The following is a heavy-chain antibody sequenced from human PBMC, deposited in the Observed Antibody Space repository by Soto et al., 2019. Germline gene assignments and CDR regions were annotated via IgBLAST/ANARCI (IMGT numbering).Heavy chain of an antibody. CDR1: GGSISSSSYY. D-gene: IGHD6-19*01. J-gene: IGHJ4*02. CDR2: IYYSGST. V-gene: IGHV4-39*01. Sequence: SETLSLTCTVSGGSISSSSYYWGWIRQPPGKGLEWIGSIYYSGSTYYNPSLKSRVTISVDTSKNQFSLKLSSVTAADTAVYYCARRGSSGWYLYYFDYWGQGTLVTVSS. CDR3: ARRGSSGWYLYYFDY.